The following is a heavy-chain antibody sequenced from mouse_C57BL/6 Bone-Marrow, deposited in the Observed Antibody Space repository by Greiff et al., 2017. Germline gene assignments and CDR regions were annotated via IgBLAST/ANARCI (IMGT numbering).Heavy chain of an antibody. D-gene: IGHD2-5*01. CDR1: GYSFTDYN. J-gene: IGHJ4*01. CDR3: ARRGSTIVTTGLYAMDY. Sequence: VQLQQSGPELVKPGASVKISCKASGYSFTDYNMNWVKQSNGKSLEWIGVINPNYGTTSYNQKFKGKATLTVDQSSSTAYMQLNSLTSEDSAVYYCARRGSTIVTTGLYAMDYWGQGTSVTVSS. V-gene: IGHV1-39*01. CDR2: INPNYGTT.